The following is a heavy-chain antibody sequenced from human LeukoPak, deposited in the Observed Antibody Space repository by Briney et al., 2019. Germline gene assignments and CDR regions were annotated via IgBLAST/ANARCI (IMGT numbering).Heavy chain of an antibody. D-gene: IGHD2-2*01. CDR3: ARHSSYYYGMDV. CDR2: IFYSGST. V-gene: IGHV4-59*08. J-gene: IGHJ6*02. Sequence: SETLSLTCTVSGGXMHTYYCSWIRQTPGKGLEWIGYIFYSGSTNYNPSLRSRVTISIDTSKNQFSLKLSSVTAADTAFYYCARHSSYYYGMDVWGQGTTVTVSS. CDR1: GGXMHTYY.